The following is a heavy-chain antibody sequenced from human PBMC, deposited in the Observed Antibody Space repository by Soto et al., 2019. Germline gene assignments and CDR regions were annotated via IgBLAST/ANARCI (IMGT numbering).Heavy chain of an antibody. D-gene: IGHD2-15*01. CDR3: ARDGQYCSGGSCYRTYNWFDP. CDR2: IYYSGST. V-gene: IGHV4-31*03. CDR1: GGSISSGGYY. J-gene: IGHJ5*02. Sequence: QVQLQESGPGLVKPSQTLSLTCTVSGGSISSGGYYWSWIRQHPGKGLEWIGYIYYSGSTHYNPALKSRVSISVDPSKNQFSLKLNSVTAADTAVYYCARDGQYCSGGSCYRTYNWFDPWGQGTLVTVSS.